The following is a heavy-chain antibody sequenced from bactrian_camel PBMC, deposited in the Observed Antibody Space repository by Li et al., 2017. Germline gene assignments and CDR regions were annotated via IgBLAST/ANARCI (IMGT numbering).Heavy chain of an antibody. J-gene: IGHJ4*01. V-gene: IGHV3S53*01. CDR2: IHPSGRT. Sequence: VQLVESGGGPVQAGGSLRLSCALPGTMYSAFCMGWYRQAPGKEREGIAGIHPSGRTSYAASVQGRFTISKANGGKTLLLQMNNLQPEDTAMYYCASGSLACGRWSDYNNWGQGTQVTVS. CDR1: GTMYSAFC. D-gene: IGHD2*01. CDR3: ASGSLACGRWSDYNN.